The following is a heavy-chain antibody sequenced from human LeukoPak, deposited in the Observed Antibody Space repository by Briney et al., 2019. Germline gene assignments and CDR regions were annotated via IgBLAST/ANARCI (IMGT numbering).Heavy chain of an antibody. D-gene: IGHD1-26*01. J-gene: IGHJ4*02. V-gene: IGHV3-48*01. Sequence: PGGSLRLSCAASGFTFSSYSMNWVRQAPGKGLEWVSYISSSSSTIYYADSVKGRFTISRDNAKNSLYLQMNSLRAEDTAVYYCAREFSGSNYGFPFDYWGQGTPVTVSS. CDR1: GFTFSSYS. CDR3: AREFSGSNYGFPFDY. CDR2: ISSSSSTI.